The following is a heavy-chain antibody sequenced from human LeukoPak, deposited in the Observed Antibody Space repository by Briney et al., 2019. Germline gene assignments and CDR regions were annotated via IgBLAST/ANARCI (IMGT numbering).Heavy chain of an antibody. CDR3: ARQPFDY. V-gene: IGHV3-7*03. CDR2: IKQDGSEK. CDR1: GFTFSSYW. Sequence: GGSLRLSCAASGFTFSSYWMSWVRQAPGKGLEWVANIKQDGSEKYFVDSVRGRFTISRDNAKNLVYLQMSGLRGEDTAVYYCARQPFDYWGQGTLVTVSS. J-gene: IGHJ4*02.